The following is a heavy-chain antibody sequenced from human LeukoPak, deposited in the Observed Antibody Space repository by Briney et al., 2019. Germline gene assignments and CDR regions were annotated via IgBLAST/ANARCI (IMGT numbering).Heavy chain of an antibody. Sequence: SVKVSCKASGFTFTSSAVQWVRQARGQRLEWIGWIVVGSGNTNYAQKFQERVTITRDMSTSTAYMELSSLGSEDTAVYYCAARHDFWSGYFGGYYFDYWGQGTLVTVSS. D-gene: IGHD3-3*01. J-gene: IGHJ4*02. CDR2: IVVGSGNT. V-gene: IGHV1-58*01. CDR1: GFTFTSSA. CDR3: AARHDFWSGYFGGYYFDY.